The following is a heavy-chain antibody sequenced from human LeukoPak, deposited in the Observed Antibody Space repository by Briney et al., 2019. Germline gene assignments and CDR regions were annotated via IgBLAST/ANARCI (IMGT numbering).Heavy chain of an antibody. CDR1: GFTFRSHW. Sequence: GGSLRLSCAASGFTFRSHWMSWVRQSPGKGLEWVANIKQDGTEKFYVDSVKGRFTISRDNTKNSLHLQMNSLRAEDTAVYYCARDAWDIVVVPAAIGGGFDYWGQGNLVTVSS. CDR2: IKQDGTEK. D-gene: IGHD2-2*02. J-gene: IGHJ4*02. V-gene: IGHV3-7*01. CDR3: ARDAWDIVVVPAAIGGGFDY.